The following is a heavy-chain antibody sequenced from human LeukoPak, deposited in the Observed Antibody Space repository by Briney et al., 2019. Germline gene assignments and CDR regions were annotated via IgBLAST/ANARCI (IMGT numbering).Heavy chain of an antibody. CDR2: ISNDAKYI. Sequence: GGSLRLSCAASGFTFSRYSMNWVRQAPGKGLEWVSSISNDAKYIYYADSLKGRFTVSRDNAKNSLYLQMNNLAVEDTAVYYCTTPAAGPRAEYSQYWGQGTLVTVSS. V-gene: IGHV3-21*01. D-gene: IGHD6-13*01. CDR1: GFTFSRYS. CDR3: TTPAAGPRAEYSQY. J-gene: IGHJ1*01.